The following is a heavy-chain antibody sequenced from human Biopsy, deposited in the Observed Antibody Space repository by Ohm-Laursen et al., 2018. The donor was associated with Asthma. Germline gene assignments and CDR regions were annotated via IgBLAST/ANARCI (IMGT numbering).Heavy chain of an antibody. CDR3: ARGYSGSDRIVYYYSGLEV. J-gene: IGHJ6*02. D-gene: IGHD5-12*01. CDR1: GDSFSNYA. Sequence: GPSVYVSCKASGDSFSNYAISWVRQAPGQGLEWMGGLIPVLGTPDHAQMFEGRVTIAADESTSTAYMELSSLSSEDTAVYYCARGYSGSDRIVYYYSGLEVWGQGTTVTVSS. V-gene: IGHV1-69*01. CDR2: LIPVLGTP.